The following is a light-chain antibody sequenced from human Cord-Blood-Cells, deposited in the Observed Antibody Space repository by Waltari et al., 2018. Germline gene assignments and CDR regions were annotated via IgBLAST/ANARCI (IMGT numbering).Light chain of an antibody. Sequence: EIVMTQSPATLYVSPGERATRSCRASQSVSSNLAWYQPKPVQAPRPLIYGASTTATGIPARFSGSGSGTEFTLTISSLQSEDFAVYYCQQYNNWPPLTFGGGTKVEIK. V-gene: IGKV3-15*01. CDR1: QSVSSN. CDR3: QQYNNWPPLT. CDR2: GAS. J-gene: IGKJ4*01.